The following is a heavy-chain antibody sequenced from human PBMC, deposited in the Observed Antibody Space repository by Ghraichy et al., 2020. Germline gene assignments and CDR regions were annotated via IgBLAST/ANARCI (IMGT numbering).Heavy chain of an antibody. D-gene: IGHD2-2*02. V-gene: IGHV4-31*03. CDR1: GGSISSGGYY. Sequence: SETLSLTCTVSGGSISSGGYYWSWIRQHPGKGLEWIGYIYYSGSTYYNPSLKSRVTISVDTSKNQFSLKLSSVTAADTAVYYCARAGYCSSTSCYRRDTYYFDYWGQGTLVTVSS. CDR3: ARAGYCSSTSCYRRDTYYFDY. J-gene: IGHJ4*02. CDR2: IYYSGST.